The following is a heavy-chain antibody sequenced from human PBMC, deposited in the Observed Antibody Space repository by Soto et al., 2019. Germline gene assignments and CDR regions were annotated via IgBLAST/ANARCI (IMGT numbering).Heavy chain of an antibody. Sequence: SQPLTLTCAISGDSVSSNSAAWNWILQSPSRGLEWLGRTYYRSKWYNDYAVSVKSRITINPDTSKNQFSLQLNSVTPEDTAVYYCARGHGYSSSWYTFDYWGQGTLVTVS. CDR1: GDSVSSNSAA. CDR2: TYYRSKWYN. D-gene: IGHD6-13*01. J-gene: IGHJ4*02. V-gene: IGHV6-1*01. CDR3: ARGHGYSSSWYTFDY.